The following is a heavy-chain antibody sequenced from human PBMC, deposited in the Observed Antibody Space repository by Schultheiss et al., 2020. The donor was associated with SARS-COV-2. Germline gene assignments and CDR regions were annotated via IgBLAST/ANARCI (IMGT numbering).Heavy chain of an antibody. V-gene: IGHV4-61*05. CDR2: MWNGGST. J-gene: IGHJ5*02. Sequence: SETLSLTCTVSGGSISSSSYYWGWIRQPPGKGLEWIAYMWNGGSTNYNPPLKSRATISRDKPKNQFSLKLSSVTAADTAVYYCARGTHWFDPWGQGTLVTVSS. CDR1: GGSISSSSYY. CDR3: ARGTHWFDP.